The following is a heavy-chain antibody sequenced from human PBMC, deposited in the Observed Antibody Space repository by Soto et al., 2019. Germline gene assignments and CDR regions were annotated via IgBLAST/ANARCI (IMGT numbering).Heavy chain of an antibody. CDR2: ISSSGSTI. CDR3: ARVAAGLGCSGGSCYFGAFDI. D-gene: IGHD2-15*01. Sequence: PGGSLRLSCAASGFTFSDYYMSWIRQAPGKGLEWVSYISSSGSTIYYADSVKGRFTISRGNAKNSLYLQMNSLRAEDTAVYYCARVAAGLGCSGGSCYFGAFDIWGQGTMVTVSS. J-gene: IGHJ3*02. CDR1: GFTFSDYY. V-gene: IGHV3-11*01.